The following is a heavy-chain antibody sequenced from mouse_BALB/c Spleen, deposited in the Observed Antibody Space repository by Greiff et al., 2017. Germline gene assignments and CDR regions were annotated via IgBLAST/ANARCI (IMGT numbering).Heavy chain of an antibody. CDR1: GYAFTNYL. Sequence: QVQLQQSGAELVRPGTSVKVSCKASGYAFTNYLIEWVKQRPGQGLEWIGVINPGSGGTNYNEKFKGKATLTADKSSSTAYMQLSSLTSDDSAVYFCARDGTYGFDYWGQGTTLTVSS. CDR3: ARDGTYGFDY. CDR2: INPGSGGT. J-gene: IGHJ2*01. V-gene: IGHV1-54*01. D-gene: IGHD2-1*01.